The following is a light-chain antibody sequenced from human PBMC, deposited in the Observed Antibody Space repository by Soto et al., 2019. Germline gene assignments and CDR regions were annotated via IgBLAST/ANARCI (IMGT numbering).Light chain of an antibody. Sequence: DIQMTQSPSSLSASVGDRVTITCRASQGISNFLAWYQQKPGRVPKLLIYDAFTLQSGVPSRFSGGMSGTDFTLTISSLEPEDSAVYYCQQYDSWPPLTFGGGTKVDIK. CDR2: DAF. CDR3: QQYDSWPPLT. J-gene: IGKJ4*01. V-gene: IGKV1-27*01. CDR1: QGISNF.